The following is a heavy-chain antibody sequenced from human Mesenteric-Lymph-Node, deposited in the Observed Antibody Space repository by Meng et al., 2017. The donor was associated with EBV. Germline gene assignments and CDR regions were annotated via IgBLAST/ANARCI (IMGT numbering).Heavy chain of an antibody. D-gene: IGHD4-17*01. V-gene: IGHV3-11*01. CDR1: GFIFSDYY. Sequence: VECGGGLFKPGGSLRLSCAASGFIFSDYYMAWIRQTPGRGLEWLSHISSTGTIVKYADSVQGRFTISRDNAKNSLYLQMNSLQPDDTAVYYCVRGDYGDGNWFDPWGQGTLVTVSS. CDR3: VRGDYGDGNWFDP. CDR2: ISSTGTIV. J-gene: IGHJ5*02.